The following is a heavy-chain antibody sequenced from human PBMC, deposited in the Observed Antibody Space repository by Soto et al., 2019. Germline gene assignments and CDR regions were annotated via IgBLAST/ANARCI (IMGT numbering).Heavy chain of an antibody. CDR2: IYHSGTT. J-gene: IGHJ4*02. D-gene: IGHD1-1*01. CDR1: GGSISSGGYY. CDR3: ARDREGYAGFDY. V-gene: IGHV4-31*03. Sequence: QVQLQGSGPGLVKPSQTLSLTCTVSGGSISSGGYYWTWIRQHPGKGLEWIGYIYHSGTTFYNPSLKRRLSISVDTSKNQFALKLSSVTAADTAVYYCARDREGYAGFDYWGQGTLVTVSS.